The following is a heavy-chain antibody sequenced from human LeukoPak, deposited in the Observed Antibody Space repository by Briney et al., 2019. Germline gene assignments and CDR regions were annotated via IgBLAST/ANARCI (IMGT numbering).Heavy chain of an antibody. Sequence: SETLSLTCTVSGGSISGYYWNWIRQPPGKRLEWIGYIYYSGSTNYNPSLKSRVTISVDMSKNQFSLKLTSVTPADTAVYYCARVITIIRGLDPWGQGIQVTVSS. CDR2: IYYSGST. CDR1: GGSISGYY. CDR3: ARVITIIRGLDP. J-gene: IGHJ5*02. D-gene: IGHD3-10*01. V-gene: IGHV4-59*01.